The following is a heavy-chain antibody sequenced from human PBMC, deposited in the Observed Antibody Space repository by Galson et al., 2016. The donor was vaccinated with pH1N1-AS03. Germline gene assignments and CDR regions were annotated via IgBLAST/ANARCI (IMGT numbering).Heavy chain of an antibody. CDR2: ISGSSSYI. CDR3: AKDSNEYCSGGNCLAFDI. CDR1: GFTFGHYS. D-gene: IGHD2-15*01. Sequence: SLRLSCAASGFTFGHYSMSWVRQAPGKGLEWVSSISGSSSYIYYADSVKGRFTISRYNAKNSVYLQMNSLRAEDTAVYYCAKDSNEYCSGGNCLAFDIWGQGTVVAVSS. J-gene: IGHJ3*02. V-gene: IGHV3-21*01.